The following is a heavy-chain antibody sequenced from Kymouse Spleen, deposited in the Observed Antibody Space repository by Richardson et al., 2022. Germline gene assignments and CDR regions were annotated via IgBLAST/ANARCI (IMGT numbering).Heavy chain of an antibody. Sequence: QVQLVESGGGVVQPGRSLRLSCAASGFTFSSYGMHWVRQAPGKGLEWVAVISYDGSNKYYADSVKGRFTISRDNSKNTLYLQMNSLRAEDTAVYYCAKEGITGTTGDYWGQGTLVTVSS. V-gene: IGHV3-30*18. CDR1: GFTFSSYG. CDR3: AKEGITGTTGDY. J-gene: IGHJ4*02. CDR2: ISYDGSNK. D-gene: IGHD1-20*01.